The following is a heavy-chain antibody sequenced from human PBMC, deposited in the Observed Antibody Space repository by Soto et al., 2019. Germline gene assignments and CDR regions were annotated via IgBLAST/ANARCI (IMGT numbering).Heavy chain of an antibody. CDR1: GFPFTVFW. D-gene: IGHD4-4*01. CDR3: ARDGPIQQLGQSYQF. Sequence: SLRLSCAASGFPFTVFWMSWVRQVPGKGLEWVAMINQGGTERYYVDSVKGRFTISRDNAANLVYLQMDSLRGEDTAVYYCARDGPIQQLGQSYQFWGQGTLVTVSS. CDR2: INQGGTER. V-gene: IGHV3-7*01. J-gene: IGHJ1*01.